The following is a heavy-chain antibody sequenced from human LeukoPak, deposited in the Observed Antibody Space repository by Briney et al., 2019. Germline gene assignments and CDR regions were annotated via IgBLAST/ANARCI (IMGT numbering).Heavy chain of an antibody. CDR3: ARDGGYCSSTSCDTSRRGYTKTFASFDY. J-gene: IGHJ4*02. Sequence: GGSLRLSCAASGFTFSSYAMSWVRQAPGKGLEWVSAISGSGGSTYYADSVKGRFTISRDNSKNTLYLQMNSLRAEDTAVYYCARDGGYCSSTSCDTSRRGYTKTFASFDYWGQGTLVTVSS. CDR2: ISGSGGST. CDR1: GFTFSSYA. D-gene: IGHD2-2*01. V-gene: IGHV3-23*01.